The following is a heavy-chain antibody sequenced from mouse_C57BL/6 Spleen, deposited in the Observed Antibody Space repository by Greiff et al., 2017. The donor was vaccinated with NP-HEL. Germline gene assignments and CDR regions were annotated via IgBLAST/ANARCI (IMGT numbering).Heavy chain of an antibody. J-gene: IGHJ1*03. CDR1: GFTFSDYG. CDR3: ARGSYYGSSLWYFDV. Sequence: EVMLVESGGGLVKPGGSLKLSCAASGFTFSDYGMHWVRQAPEKGLEWVAYISSGSSTIYYADTVKGRFTISRDNAKNTLFLQMTSLRSEDTAMYYCARGSYYGSSLWYFDVWGTGTTVTVSS. V-gene: IGHV5-17*01. CDR2: ISSGSSTI. D-gene: IGHD1-1*01.